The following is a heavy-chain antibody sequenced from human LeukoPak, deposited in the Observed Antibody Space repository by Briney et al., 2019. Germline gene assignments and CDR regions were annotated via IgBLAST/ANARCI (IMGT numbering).Heavy chain of an antibody. D-gene: IGHD1-26*01. V-gene: IGHV3-7*03. CDR2: INHNGNVN. CDR3: SRTSIVGPTEIDY. J-gene: IGHJ4*02. Sequence: GGSLRLSCAASGFTFSSYWMNWARQAPGKGLEWVASINHNGNVNYYVDSVKGRFTISRDNAKNSLYLQMSNLRAEDTAVYYCSRTSIVGPTEIDYWGQGTLVTVSS. CDR1: GFTFSSYW.